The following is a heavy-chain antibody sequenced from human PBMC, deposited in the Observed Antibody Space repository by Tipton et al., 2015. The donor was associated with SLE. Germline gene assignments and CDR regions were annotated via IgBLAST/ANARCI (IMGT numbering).Heavy chain of an antibody. CDR3: AIRTGYFDC. J-gene: IGHJ4*02. CDR1: GFTFSTYS. Sequence: SLRLSCAASGFTFSTYSMNWVRQAPGKGLEWVSYISSSSSTIYYADSVKGRFTISRDNSKNTLYLQMNSLRAEDTAVYYCAIRTGYFDCWGQGTLVTVSS. V-gene: IGHV3-48*01. CDR2: ISSSSSTI.